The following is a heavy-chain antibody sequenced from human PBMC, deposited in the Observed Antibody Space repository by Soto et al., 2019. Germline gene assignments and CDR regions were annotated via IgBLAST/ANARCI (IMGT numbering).Heavy chain of an antibody. V-gene: IGHV4-34*01. Sequence: PSETLSLTCAVYGGTSSGYYWSWIRQPPRKWMERIGEINHSGTTNYNPSLKSRVTISVDTSKNQFSLRRSSVSAADTAVYYCARGELADYVWGSYRYRCGYWGRGXVVAVYS. J-gene: IGHJ4*02. CDR2: INHSGTT. CDR1: GGTSSGYY. D-gene: IGHD3-16*02. CDR3: ARGELADYVWGSYRYRCGY.